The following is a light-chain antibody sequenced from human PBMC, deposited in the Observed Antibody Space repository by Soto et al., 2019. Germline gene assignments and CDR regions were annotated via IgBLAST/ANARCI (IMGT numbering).Light chain of an antibody. J-gene: IGLJ3*02. Sequence: QPVLTHPASFSGSPGQSLTFSSPGPTIDVGFSDYVSWYQQHPGKAPKLLIYGVTNRPSGVSNRFSGSKSGNTASLSNSGLQAEDEADYYCCSYIHFTTVFGGGTKVTVL. V-gene: IGLV2-14*01. CDR2: GVT. CDR1: TIDVGFSDY. CDR3: CSYIHFTTV.